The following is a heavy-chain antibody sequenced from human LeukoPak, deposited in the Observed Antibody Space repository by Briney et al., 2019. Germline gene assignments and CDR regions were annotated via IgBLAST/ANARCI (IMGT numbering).Heavy chain of an antibody. V-gene: IGHV3-7*03. J-gene: IGHJ4*02. D-gene: IGHD3-3*01. CDR3: ARGPPLLRFLEWLSPPDFDY. CDR1: GFTFSSYW. CDR2: IKQDGSEK. Sequence: GGSLRLSCAASGFTFSSYWMSWVRQAPGKGLEWVANIKQDGSEKYYVDSVKGRFTISRDNAMNSLYLQMNSLRAEDTAVYYCARGPPLLRFLEWLSPPDFDYWGQGTLVTVSS.